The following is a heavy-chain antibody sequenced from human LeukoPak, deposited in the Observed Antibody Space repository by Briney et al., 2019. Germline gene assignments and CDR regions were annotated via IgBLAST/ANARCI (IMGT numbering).Heavy chain of an antibody. CDR1: GGSISNYF. CDR3: ARFPGSAEYRHYYYMDV. Sequence: SETLSLTCTVSGGSISNYFWSWIRQPPGKGLECIGYIYYSDSTNYNPSLKSRVTVSVDTSRNQFSLKLSSVTAADTAVYYCARFPGSAEYRHYYYMDVWGRGTTVTVSS. CDR2: IYYSDST. V-gene: IGHV4-59*01. D-gene: IGHD2-15*01. J-gene: IGHJ6*03.